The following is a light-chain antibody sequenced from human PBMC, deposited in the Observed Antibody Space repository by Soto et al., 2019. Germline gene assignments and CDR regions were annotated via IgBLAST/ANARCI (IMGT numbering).Light chain of an antibody. J-gene: IGKJ5*01. V-gene: IGKV1-5*01. CDR3: QQCNRYPIT. CDR2: DAS. CDR1: QSISSW. Sequence: DIQMNQSPSTLYASVGDRVTITCRASQSISSWLAWYQQKPGKAPKLLIYDASSLESGVPSRFSGSGSGTEITLTISSLQPDDSATYYCQQCNRYPITFGQGTRLEIK.